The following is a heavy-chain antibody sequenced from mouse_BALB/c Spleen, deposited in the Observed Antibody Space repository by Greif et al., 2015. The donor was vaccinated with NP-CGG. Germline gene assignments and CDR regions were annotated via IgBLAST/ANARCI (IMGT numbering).Heavy chain of an antibody. Sequence: QVQLQQPGAELVRPGSSVKISCKASGYAFSSYWMNWVKQRPGQGLEWIGQIYPGDGDTNYNGKFKGKATLTADKSSSTAYMQLSSLTSEDSAVYFCARYDYDYYAMDCWGQGTSVTVSS. CDR1: GYAFSSYW. J-gene: IGHJ4*01. CDR3: ARYDYDYYAMDC. CDR2: IYPGDGDT. D-gene: IGHD2-4*01. V-gene: IGHV1-80*01.